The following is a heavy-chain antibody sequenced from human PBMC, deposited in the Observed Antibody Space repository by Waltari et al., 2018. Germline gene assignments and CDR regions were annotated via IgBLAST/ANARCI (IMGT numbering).Heavy chain of an antibody. D-gene: IGHD3-16*01. J-gene: IGHJ4*02. CDR3: ARGRMATGIWGAYYFDF. V-gene: IGHV1-2*07. Sequence: QVQLVQSGAEVKKHGGSVTVSCKASGYTFTGLYLHWVRQTPGQGLEWMAWMNTETGDARYAHKFHGRIAVSRDTSMSTAYMALSRRTSDDTALYFCARGRMATGIWGAYYFDFWGQGTLVTVSS. CDR2: MNTETGDA. CDR1: GYTFTGLY.